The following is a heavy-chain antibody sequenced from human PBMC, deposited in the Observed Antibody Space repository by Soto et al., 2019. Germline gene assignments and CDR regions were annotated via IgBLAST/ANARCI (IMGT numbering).Heavy chain of an antibody. D-gene: IGHD5-18*01. V-gene: IGHV3-23*01. CDR3: AKDLDVDTPMAFDY. CDR1: GFTFNNYA. Sequence: GGSLRLSCAASGFTFNNYAMSWVRQAPGKGLEWVSASSASGDSTYYADSVKGRFTISRDNSRNTLYLQMYSLRAEDSAVYYCAKDLDVDTPMAFDYGGRETLVTVS. CDR2: SSASGDST. J-gene: IGHJ4*02.